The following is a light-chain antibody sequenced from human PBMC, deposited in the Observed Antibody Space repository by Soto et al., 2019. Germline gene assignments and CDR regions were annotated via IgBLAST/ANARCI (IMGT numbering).Light chain of an antibody. J-gene: IGKJ2*03. CDR3: QQYASLPRS. Sequence: EIVLTQSPGTLSLSPGESATLSCRASQSVNSNFFAWYQQKPGQAPRLLIYGVSTRATGIPDRFTGSGSGTDFARTISGLEPADVAIYYYQQYASLPRSFGQGTKVDIK. CDR2: GVS. V-gene: IGKV3-20*01. CDR1: QSVNSNF.